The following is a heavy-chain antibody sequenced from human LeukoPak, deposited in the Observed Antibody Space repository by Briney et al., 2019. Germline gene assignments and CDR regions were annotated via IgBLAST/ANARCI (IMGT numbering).Heavy chain of an antibody. V-gene: IGHV1-24*01. CDR2: FDPEDGET. Sequence: ASVTVSCKVSGYTLTELSMHWVRQAPGKGLEWMGGFDPEDGETIYAQKFQGRVTMTEDTSTDTAYMELSSLRSEDTAVYYCATVRYCSSTSCYNHYYYYMGVWGKGTTVTVSS. CDR3: ATVRYCSSTSCYNHYYYYMGV. CDR1: GYTLTELS. D-gene: IGHD2-2*02. J-gene: IGHJ6*03.